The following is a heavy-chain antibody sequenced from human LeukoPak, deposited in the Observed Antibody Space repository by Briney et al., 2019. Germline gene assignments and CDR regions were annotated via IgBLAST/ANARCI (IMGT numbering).Heavy chain of an antibody. D-gene: IGHD3-22*01. Sequence: PGGSLRVSCAASGFTFSDYYMSWIRQAPGKGLEWVSYISSSSSYTNYADSVKGRFTIFRDNSKNTLYLQMNSLRAEDTAVYYCAKDSTFYDSSGYHLPAFDYWGQGTLVTVSS. V-gene: IGHV3-11*05. CDR3: AKDSTFYDSSGYHLPAFDY. CDR1: GFTFSDYY. J-gene: IGHJ4*02. CDR2: ISSSSSYT.